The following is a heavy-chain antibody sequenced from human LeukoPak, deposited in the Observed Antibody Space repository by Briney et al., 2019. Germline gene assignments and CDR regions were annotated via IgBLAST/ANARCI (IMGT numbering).Heavy chain of an antibody. J-gene: IGHJ4*02. CDR3: ARVGSYYGKEGY. CDR2: LNPSGGST. V-gene: IGHV1-46*01. Sequence: ASVKVSCKASGYTFTRYYIHWVRQAPGQGLEWMGILNPSGGSTRYAQKFQGRVTMTTDTSTSTAYMELRSLRSDDTAVYYCARVGSYYGKEGYWGQGTLVTVSS. D-gene: IGHD1-26*01. CDR1: GYTFTRYY.